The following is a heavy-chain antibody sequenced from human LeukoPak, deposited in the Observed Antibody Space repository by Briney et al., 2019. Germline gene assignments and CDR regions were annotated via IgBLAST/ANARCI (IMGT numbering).Heavy chain of an antibody. CDR2: ISSSSSTI. CDR1: GFTFSSYS. J-gene: IGHJ5*02. Sequence: PGGSLRLSCAASGFTFSSYSMNWVRQAPGKGLEWVPYISSSSSTIYYADSVKGRFTISRDNAKNSLYLQMTGLRAEDTAVYYCARFTPQGYGWGGYNRFDRWGQGTLVTVSS. CDR3: ARFTPQGYGWGGYNRFDR. D-gene: IGHD3-16*01. V-gene: IGHV3-48*01.